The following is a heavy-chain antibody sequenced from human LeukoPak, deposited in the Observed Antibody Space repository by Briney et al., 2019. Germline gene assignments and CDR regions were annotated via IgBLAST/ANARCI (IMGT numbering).Heavy chain of an antibody. J-gene: IGHJ4*02. CDR1: GYTFTGYY. CDR3: ARRSSGGTSSPLDY. Sequence: GASVTVSCKASGYTFTGYYMHWVRQAPGQGLEWMGWINPNSGGTNYAQKSQGRVTMTRDTSISTVYMELSRLTSDDTAVYYCARRSSGGTSSPLDYWGQGTLVTVSS. D-gene: IGHD2-15*01. V-gene: IGHV1-2*02. CDR2: INPNSGGT.